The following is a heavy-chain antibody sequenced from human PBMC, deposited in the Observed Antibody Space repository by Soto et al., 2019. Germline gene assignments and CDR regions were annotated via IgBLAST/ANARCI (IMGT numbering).Heavy chain of an antibody. CDR3: ARGYSGYENFDN. Sequence: ASVKVSCKASGFTFTKYYMHWVRQAPGQGLEWMGMINPSGDATSYAQKFQGRATMTRDTSTSTVNVELSSLRSEDTAVYFCARGYSGYENFDNWGQGTLVTVSS. J-gene: IGHJ4*02. D-gene: IGHD5-12*01. CDR2: INPSGDAT. CDR1: GFTFTKYY. V-gene: IGHV1-46*03.